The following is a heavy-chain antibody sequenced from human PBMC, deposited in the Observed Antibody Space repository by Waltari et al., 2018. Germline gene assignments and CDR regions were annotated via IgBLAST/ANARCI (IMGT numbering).Heavy chain of an antibody. CDR1: GYTFTGHS. V-gene: IGHV1-2*05. J-gene: IGHJ4*02. D-gene: IGHD3-22*01. CDR3: ARARGREYYDSSGDYGFDY. CDR2: ITPNTGGT. Sequence: QVQLVQSGAEVKKPGASVKVSCKASGYTFTGHSMHWVRQAPGPGLAWMGRITPNTGGTNYAQKFQGRVTMTRETSISTGYMELSRLRSDDSVVYYCARARGREYYDSSGDYGFDYWGQGTLVTVSS.